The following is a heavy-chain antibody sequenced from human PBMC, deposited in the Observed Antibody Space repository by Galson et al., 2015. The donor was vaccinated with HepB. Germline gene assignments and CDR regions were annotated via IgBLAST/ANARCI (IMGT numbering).Heavy chain of an antibody. CDR3: TKYDSSGYRLPFDS. V-gene: IGHV3-15*01. J-gene: IGHJ4*02. Sequence: SLRLSCAASGFTFSNAWMSWVRQAPGKGLEWVGRIKSKTDGGATDYAAPVKGRFTISRDDSKNTLYLQMNSLETEDTAVYYCTKYDSSGYRLPFDSWGQGTLVTVSS. CDR1: GFTFSNAW. CDR2: IKSKTDGGAT. D-gene: IGHD3-22*01.